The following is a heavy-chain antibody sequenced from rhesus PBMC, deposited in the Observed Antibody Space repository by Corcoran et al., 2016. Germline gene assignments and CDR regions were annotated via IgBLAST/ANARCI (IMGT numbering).Heavy chain of an antibody. CDR3: TRRGSWRYYFDY. D-gene: IGHD6-25*01. V-gene: IGHV3-100*02. J-gene: IGHJ4*01. CDR1: GFTFSSYE. Sequence: DVQLVESGGGLVKPGGSLRLSCVASGFTFSSYEMHWVRQAPGKGLEWVSVIRGSGGTKSDEDSLKGRFTITRDNAKNSLFLQMNSLRAEDTAVYYCTRRGSWRYYFDYWGQGVLVTVSS. CDR2: IRGSGGTK.